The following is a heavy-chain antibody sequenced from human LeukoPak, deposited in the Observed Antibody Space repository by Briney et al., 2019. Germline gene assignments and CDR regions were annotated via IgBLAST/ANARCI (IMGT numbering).Heavy chain of an antibody. D-gene: IGHD2-15*01. CDR2: INPNSGGT. CDR1: GYTFTGYH. V-gene: IGHV1-2*02. Sequence: ASVKVSCKASGYTFTGYHMHWVRQAPGQGLEWMGWINPNSGGTNYAQKFQGRVTMTRDTSISTAYMELSRLRSDDTAVYYCARDPCSGGSCYSFAGYYYMDVWGKGTTVTVSS. CDR3: ARDPCSGGSCYSFAGYYYMDV. J-gene: IGHJ6*03.